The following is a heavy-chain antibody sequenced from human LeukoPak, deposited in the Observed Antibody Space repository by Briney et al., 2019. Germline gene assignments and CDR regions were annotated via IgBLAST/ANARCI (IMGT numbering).Heavy chain of an antibody. Sequence: ASVKVSCKXSGYTFTGYYMHWVRQAPGQGLEWMGWINPNSGGTNYAQKFQGRVTMTRDTSISTAYMELTRLRSDDTAVYYCAGLDYDFWSGYHSEDWFDPWGQGTLVIVSS. CDR1: GYTFTGYY. CDR2: INPNSGGT. D-gene: IGHD3-3*01. V-gene: IGHV1-2*02. J-gene: IGHJ5*02. CDR3: AGLDYDFWSGYHSEDWFDP.